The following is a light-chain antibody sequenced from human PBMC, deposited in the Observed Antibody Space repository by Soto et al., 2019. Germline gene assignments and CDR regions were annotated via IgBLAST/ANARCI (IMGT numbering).Light chain of an antibody. V-gene: IGLV2-8*01. CDR3: SSYAGSNNFYV. CDR1: SSDVGGSNH. J-gene: IGLJ1*01. CDR2: EVV. Sequence: QSALTQPPSSSGSPGQSVTISCTGTSSDVGGSNHVSWYQQHPGKSPKLMIYEVVQRPSEVHDSLSGSKSGNTASLTVSGLQAEDEADYYFSSYAGSNNFYVFGTWNKLTVL.